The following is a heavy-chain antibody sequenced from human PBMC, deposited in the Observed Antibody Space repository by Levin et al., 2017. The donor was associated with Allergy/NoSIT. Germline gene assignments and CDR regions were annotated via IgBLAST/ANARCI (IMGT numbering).Heavy chain of an antibody. CDR2: INPRDSDA. CDR1: GYNFTNYW. Sequence: GESLKISCKGSGYNFTNYWIGWVRQMPGKGLEWMGIINPRDSDARYGPSFQGQVTMSVDKSISTTYLQWSSLKASDGAMFYCARVSGNYYYAMDVWGQGTTVTVSS. V-gene: IGHV5-51*01. J-gene: IGHJ6*02. D-gene: IGHD1-14*01. CDR3: ARVSGNYYYAMDV.